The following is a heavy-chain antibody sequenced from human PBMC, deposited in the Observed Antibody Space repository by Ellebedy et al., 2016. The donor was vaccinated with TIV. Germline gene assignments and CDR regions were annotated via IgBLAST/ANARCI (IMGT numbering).Heavy chain of an antibody. V-gene: IGHV3-7*01. Sequence: GESLKISCAASGFTFSSYWMSWVRQPPGKGLEWVANIKQDGSEKGYVDSVSGRFIISRDNAKNALYLEMSSLRAEDTAVYYCARDQGWAVPGSTRFDYWGQGTLVTVSS. CDR3: ARDQGWAVPGSTRFDY. CDR2: IKQDGSEK. CDR1: GFTFSSYW. J-gene: IGHJ4*02. D-gene: IGHD6-19*01.